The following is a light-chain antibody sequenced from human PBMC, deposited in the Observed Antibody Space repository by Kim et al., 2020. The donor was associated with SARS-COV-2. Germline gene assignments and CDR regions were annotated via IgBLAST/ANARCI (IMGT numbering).Light chain of an antibody. Sequence: AAVKLTVALRNGEYSSAGAWRERGPGKGARYLMKGNRDGSHSKGDGIPDRFSGSSSGAERYLTISSLQADDEADYYCQTWGPGIRVFGGGTKVTVL. CDR1: NGEYSSA. J-gene: IGLJ3*02. CDR2: GNRDGSH. CDR3: QTWGPGIRV. V-gene: IGLV4-69*01.